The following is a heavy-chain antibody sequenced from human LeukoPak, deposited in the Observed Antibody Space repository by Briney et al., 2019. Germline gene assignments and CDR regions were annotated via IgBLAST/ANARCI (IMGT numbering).Heavy chain of an antibody. D-gene: IGHD3-22*01. Sequence: PSETLSLTCAVSGGSISSSNWWSWVRQPPGRGLEWIGEIYHSGSTNCNPSLKSRVTISVDKSKNQFSLKLSSVTAADTAVYYCARAGVYYDSSGYYQYYFDYWGQGTLVTVSS. CDR3: ARAGVYYDSSGYYQYYFDY. V-gene: IGHV4-4*02. CDR1: GGSISSSNW. J-gene: IGHJ4*02. CDR2: IYHSGST.